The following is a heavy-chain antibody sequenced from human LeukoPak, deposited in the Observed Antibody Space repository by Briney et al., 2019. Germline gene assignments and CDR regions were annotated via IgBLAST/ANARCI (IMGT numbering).Heavy chain of an antibody. CDR2: IYYSGST. V-gene: IGHV4-39*07. Sequence: SETLSLTCTVSGGSISSSSYYWGWIRQPPGKGLEWIGSIYYSGSTYYNPSLKSRVTISVDTSKNQFSLKLSSVTAADTAVYYCARGESPGGYYDSSGYRFDYWGQGTLVTVSS. D-gene: IGHD3-22*01. CDR1: GGSISSSSYY. J-gene: IGHJ4*02. CDR3: ARGESPGGYYDSSGYRFDY.